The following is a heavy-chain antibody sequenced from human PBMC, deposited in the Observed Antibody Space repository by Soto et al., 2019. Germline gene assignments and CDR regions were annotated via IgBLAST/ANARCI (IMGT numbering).Heavy chain of an antibody. J-gene: IGHJ3*02. CDR3: ARQPNQYYYDSSGYRVKTFDI. D-gene: IGHD3-22*01. V-gene: IGHV5-51*01. CDR1: GYSFTTYW. CDR2: IYPGDSDT. Sequence: PGESLKISCKGSGYSFTTYWIGWVRQLPGKGLEWMGIIYPGDSDTRYSPSFQGQVTISADKSISTAYLQWSSLKASDTAMYYCARQPNQYYYDSSGYRVKTFDIWGQGTMVTVSS.